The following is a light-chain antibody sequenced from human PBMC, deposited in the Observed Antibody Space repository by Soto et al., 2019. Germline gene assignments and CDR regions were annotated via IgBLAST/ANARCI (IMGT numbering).Light chain of an antibody. V-gene: IGKV1-8*01. CDR3: QQYYSYWT. J-gene: IGKJ1*01. CDR2: AAS. CDR1: QGISSY. Sequence: AIRMTQSPSSLSASTGDRVTITCRASQGISSYLAWYQQKPGKAPKLLIYAASTLQSGVPSRFSGSGSGTDFTLTISRLQSEDFATYYCQQYYSYWTFGQGTKVEIK.